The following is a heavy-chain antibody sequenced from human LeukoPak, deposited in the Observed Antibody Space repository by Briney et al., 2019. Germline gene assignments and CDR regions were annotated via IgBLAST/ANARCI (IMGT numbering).Heavy chain of an antibody. CDR2: ISAYNGNT. V-gene: IGHV1-18*01. D-gene: IGHD3-22*01. CDR3: ARDLMYYYDSVSYHFDY. Sequence: ASVKVSCKASGYTFTSYGISWVRQAPGQGLEWMGWISAYNGNTNHAQNFQGRLTMTADTSTSTAYMELRGLRSDDTAVYYCARDLMYYYDSVSYHFDYWGQGTLVTVSS. J-gene: IGHJ4*02. CDR1: GYTFTSYG.